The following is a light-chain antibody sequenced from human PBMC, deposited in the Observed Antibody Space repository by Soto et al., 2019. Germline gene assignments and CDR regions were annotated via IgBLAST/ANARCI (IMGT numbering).Light chain of an antibody. CDR3: QQRSNWPPYT. Sequence: EIVLTQSPATLSLSPGETATLSCRASQSVSSYLAWYQQKPGQAPRLLIYDASHRATGIPARFSGSWSGTDFDLTISSLEPEDFAVYYCQQRSNWPPYTFGQGTKLEIK. CDR1: QSVSSY. V-gene: IGKV3-11*01. CDR2: DAS. J-gene: IGKJ2*01.